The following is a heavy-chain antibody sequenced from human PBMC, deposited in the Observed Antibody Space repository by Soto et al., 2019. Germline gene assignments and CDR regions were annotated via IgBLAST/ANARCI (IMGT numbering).Heavy chain of an antibody. Sequence: NPGGSLRLSCAASGFTFSSYSMNWVRQAPGKGLEWVSSISSSSSYIYYADSVKGRFTISRDNAKNSLYLQMNSLRAEDTAVYYCARAGSGGSGSQMTYYYGMDVWGQGTTVTVSS. J-gene: IGHJ6*02. D-gene: IGHD3-10*01. CDR2: ISSSSSYI. CDR1: GFTFSSYS. CDR3: ARAGSGGSGSQMTYYYGMDV. V-gene: IGHV3-21*01.